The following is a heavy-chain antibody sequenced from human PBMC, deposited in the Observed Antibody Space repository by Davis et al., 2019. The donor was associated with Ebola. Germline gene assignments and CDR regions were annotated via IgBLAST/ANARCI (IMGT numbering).Heavy chain of an antibody. V-gene: IGHV3-48*01. Sequence: GESLKISCAASGFTFSTYSMNWVRQAPGKGLEWVSYISSTSSTIYYAESVKGRFTISRDNAKNSLYLQLNSLRAEDTAVYYCARFSRGNPIDDWGQGTLVTVSS. CDR3: ARFSRGNPIDD. CDR2: ISSTSSTI. J-gene: IGHJ4*02. CDR1: GFTFSTYS.